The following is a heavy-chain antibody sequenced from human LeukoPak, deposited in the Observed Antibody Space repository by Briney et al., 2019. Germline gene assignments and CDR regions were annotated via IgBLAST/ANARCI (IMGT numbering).Heavy chain of an antibody. CDR3: ARSLTPGGFDY. CDR1: GGTFSSYT. D-gene: IGHD1-1*01. J-gene: IGHJ4*02. CDR2: IIPILGIA. V-gene: IGHV1-69*02. Sequence: ASVKVSCTASGGTFSSYTISWVRQAPGQGLEWMGRIIPILGIANYAQKFQGRVTITADKSTSTAYMELSSLRAEDTAVYYCARSLTPGGFDYWGQGTLVTVSS.